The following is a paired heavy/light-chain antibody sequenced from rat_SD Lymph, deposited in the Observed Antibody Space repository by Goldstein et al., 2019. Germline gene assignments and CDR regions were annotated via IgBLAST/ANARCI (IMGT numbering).Light chain of an antibody. CDR3: FQHNSWPLT. CDR1: QNINKY. V-gene: IGKV22S1*01. Sequence: DIQMTQSPSVLSASVGDRVTLNCKASQNINKYLNWYQQKLGEAPKLLIYNTNNLQTGIPSRFSGSGSGTDYTLTISSLQPEDVATYFCFQHNSWPLTFGSGTKLEIK. CDR2: NTN. J-gene: IGKJ5*01.
Heavy chain of an antibody. CDR3: AREVGLDY. D-gene: IGHD1-7*01. J-gene: IGHJ2*01. CDR2: INTYTGKP. Sequence: QIQLVQSGPELKKPGESVKISCKASGYTFTDYAMHWVKQAPGKGLKWMGWINTYTGKPTYADDFKGRFVFSLEASASTANLQISNLKNEDTATYFCAREVGLDYWGQGVMVTVSS. V-gene: IGHV9-4*01. CDR1: GYTFTDYA.